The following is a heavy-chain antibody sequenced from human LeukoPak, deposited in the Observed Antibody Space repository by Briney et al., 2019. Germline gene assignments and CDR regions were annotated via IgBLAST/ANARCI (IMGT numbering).Heavy chain of an antibody. Sequence: SETLSLTCTVSGGSISSYYWSWIRQPPGKGLEWIGYIYYSGSTNYNPSLKSRVTISVDTSKNQFSLNLSSVTAADTAVYYCARDKHDSSGYYWDWFDPWGQGTLVTVSS. V-gene: IGHV4-59*12. CDR3: ARDKHDSSGYYWDWFDP. J-gene: IGHJ5*02. D-gene: IGHD3-22*01. CDR1: GGSISSYY. CDR2: IYYSGST.